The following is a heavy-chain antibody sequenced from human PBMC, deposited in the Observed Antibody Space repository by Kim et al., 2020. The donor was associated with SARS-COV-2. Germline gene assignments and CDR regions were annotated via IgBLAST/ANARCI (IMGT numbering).Heavy chain of an antibody. V-gene: IGHV3-33*06. Sequence: GGSLRLSCAASGFTFSSYGMHWVRQAPGKGLEWVAVIWYDRSNKYYADSVKGRFTISRDNSKNTLYLQMNSLRAEDTAVYYCAKQKRYFDWASFDYWGQGTLVTVSS. CDR2: IWYDRSNK. J-gene: IGHJ4*02. CDR3: AKQKRYFDWASFDY. CDR1: GFTFSSYG. D-gene: IGHD3-9*01.